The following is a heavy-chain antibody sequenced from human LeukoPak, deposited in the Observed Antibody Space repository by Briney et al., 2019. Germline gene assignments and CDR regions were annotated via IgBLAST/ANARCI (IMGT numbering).Heavy chain of an antibody. V-gene: IGHV3-7*01. CDR1: GFTFSSYW. CDR3: AREAGDSSGWYNWFDP. J-gene: IGHJ5*02. CDR2: IKQDGSEK. D-gene: IGHD6-19*01. Sequence: GGSPRLSCAASGFTFSSYWMSWVRQAPGKGREWVANIKQDGSEKNYVDSVKGRFTIFRDNAKNSLYLQMNSLRAEDTAVYYCAREAGDSSGWYNWFDPWGQGTLVTVSS.